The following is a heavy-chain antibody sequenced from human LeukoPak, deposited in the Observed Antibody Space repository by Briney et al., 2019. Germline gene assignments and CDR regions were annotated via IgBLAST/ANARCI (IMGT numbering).Heavy chain of an antibody. CDR3: ARQGTPGSAFDI. D-gene: IGHD3-10*01. J-gene: IGHJ3*02. V-gene: IGHV4-59*08. CDR2: IYYSGST. Sequence: SETLSLTCTVSGGSISSYYWSWIRQPPGKGLEWIGYIYYSGSTNYNPSLKSRVTISVDTSKNQFSLKLNSVTAADTAVYYCARQGTPGSAFDIWGQETMVTVSS. CDR1: GGSISSYY.